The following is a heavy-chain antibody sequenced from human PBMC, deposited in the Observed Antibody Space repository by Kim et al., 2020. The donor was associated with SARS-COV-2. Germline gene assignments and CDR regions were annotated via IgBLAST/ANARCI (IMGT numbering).Heavy chain of an antibody. V-gene: IGHV3-15*01. J-gene: IGHJ4*02. CDR1: GFTFSNAW. Sequence: GGSLRLSCAASGFTFSNAWMSWVRQAPGKGLEWVGRIKSKTDGGTTDYAAPVKGRFTISRDDSKNTLYLQMNSLKTEDTAVYYCTTDFLTDIVVVPAASFLVVDYWGQGTLVTVSS. CDR3: TTDFLTDIVVVPAASFLVVDY. CDR2: IKSKTDGGTT. D-gene: IGHD2-2*01.